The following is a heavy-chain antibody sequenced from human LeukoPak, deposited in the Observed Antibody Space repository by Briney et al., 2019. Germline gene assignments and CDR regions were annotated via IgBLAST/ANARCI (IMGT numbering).Heavy chain of an antibody. CDR2: INHSGST. J-gene: IGHJ5*02. CDR1: GGSFSGYY. V-gene: IGHV4-34*01. D-gene: IGHD3-10*01. CDR3: ARHGSMARGVIIMSTYNWFDP. Sequence: SETLSLTCAVYGGSFSGYYWSWIRQPPGKGLEWIGEINHSGSTNYNPSLKSRVTISVDTSKNQFSLKLSSVTAADTAVYYCARHGSMARGVIIMSTYNWFDPWGQGTLVTVSS.